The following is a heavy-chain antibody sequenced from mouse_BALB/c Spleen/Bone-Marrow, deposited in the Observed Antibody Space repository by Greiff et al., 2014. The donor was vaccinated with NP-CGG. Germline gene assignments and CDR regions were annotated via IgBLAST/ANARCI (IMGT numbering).Heavy chain of an antibody. J-gene: IGHJ4*01. CDR1: GYTFTNYW. CDR3: ARGNGPYAMDY. V-gene: IGHV1-63*02. CDR2: IYPGGGYT. D-gene: IGHD1-1*02. Sequence: QVQLQQSGAELVRPGTSVKISCKASGYTFTNYWLGWVKQRPGHGLEWIGDIYPGGGYTNYNEKFKGKATLTADTSSSTAYMQLSSLTSEDSVVYFCARGNGPYAMDYWGQGTSVTVSS.